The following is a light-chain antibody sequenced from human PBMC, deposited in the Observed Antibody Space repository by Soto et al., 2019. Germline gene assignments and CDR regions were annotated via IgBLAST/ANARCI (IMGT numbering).Light chain of an antibody. CDR2: DVS. CDR1: SSDVGGYNY. Sequence: QSALTQPAYVSGSPGQSITISCTGTSSDVGGYNYVSWYQQHPGKAPKLMIYDVSNRPSGVSNRFSGSKSGNTASLTISGLQAEDEADYYCSSYTSSSTPYVFGTGTKFTV. V-gene: IGLV2-14*01. J-gene: IGLJ1*01. CDR3: SSYTSSSTPYV.